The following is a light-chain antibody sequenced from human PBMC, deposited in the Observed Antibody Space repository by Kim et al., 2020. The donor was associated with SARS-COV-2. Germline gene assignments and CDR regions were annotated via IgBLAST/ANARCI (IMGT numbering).Light chain of an antibody. CDR2: KAS. CDR3: QHYSGYSRT. V-gene: IGKV1-5*03. CDR1: QSISSW. Sequence: ASVGDRVSITCRASQSISSWLAWYQQKPGKAPKLLIYKASSLERGVPSRFSGSGSGTEFTHTISSLQPDDFATYYCQHYSGYSRTFGQGTKVDIK. J-gene: IGKJ1*01.